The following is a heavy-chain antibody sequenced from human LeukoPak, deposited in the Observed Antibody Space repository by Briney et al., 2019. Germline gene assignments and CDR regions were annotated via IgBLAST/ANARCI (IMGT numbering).Heavy chain of an antibody. CDR3: ARDRWDTASYYGMDV. CDR2: IYYSGST. V-gene: IGHV4-31*03. J-gene: IGHJ6*02. D-gene: IGHD5-18*01. Sequence: SETLSLTCTVSGGSISSGGYYWSWIRQHPGKGLEWIGYIYYSGSTHYNPSLKSRVTISVDTSKNQFSLKLSSVTAADTAVYYCARDRWDTASYYGMDVWGQGTTVTVSS. CDR1: GGSISSGGYY.